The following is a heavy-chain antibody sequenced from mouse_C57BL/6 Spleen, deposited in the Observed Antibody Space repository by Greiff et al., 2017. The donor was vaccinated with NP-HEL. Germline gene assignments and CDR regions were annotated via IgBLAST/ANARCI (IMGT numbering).Heavy chain of an antibody. CDR2: INPYNGDT. D-gene: IGHD2-2*01. CDR3: AREGYRYYAMDY. Sequence: VQLQQSGPELVKPGDSVKISCKASGYSFTGYFMNWVMQSHGKSLEWIGRINPYNGDTFYNQKFKGKATLTVDKSSSTAHMEIRSLTSEDSAVYYFAREGYRYYAMDYGGQGTSVTVSS. J-gene: IGHJ4*01. V-gene: IGHV1-20*01. CDR1: GYSFTGYF.